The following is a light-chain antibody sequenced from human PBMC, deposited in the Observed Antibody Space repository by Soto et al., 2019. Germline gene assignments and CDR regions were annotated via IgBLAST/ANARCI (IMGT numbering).Light chain of an antibody. V-gene: IGKV1-5*01. Sequence: DIPISQSPSTLSASVRDRVTYTCGASQTISNWLAWYQQKPGKAPKLLIYDASILESGVPSRFSGSGSGTEFTLTISSLQPDDFAAYYCQHYSSYSSTFGQGTKVDI. CDR3: QHYSSYSST. CDR1: QTISNW. CDR2: DAS. J-gene: IGKJ1*01.